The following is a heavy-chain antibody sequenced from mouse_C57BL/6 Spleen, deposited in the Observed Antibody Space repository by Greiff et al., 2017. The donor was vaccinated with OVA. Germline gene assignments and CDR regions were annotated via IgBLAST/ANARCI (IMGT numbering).Heavy chain of an antibody. D-gene: IGHD1-1*01. CDR3: ARPDGSSCYAMDY. Sequence: QVQLQQPGAELVKPGASVKLSCKASGYTFTSYWMHWVKQRPGQGLEWIGIIHPNSGSTNYNEKFKSKATLTADKSSSTAYMQLSSLTSEDSAVYYCARPDGSSCYAMDYWGQGTSVTVSS. V-gene: IGHV1-64*01. CDR1: GYTFTSYW. CDR2: IHPNSGST. J-gene: IGHJ4*01.